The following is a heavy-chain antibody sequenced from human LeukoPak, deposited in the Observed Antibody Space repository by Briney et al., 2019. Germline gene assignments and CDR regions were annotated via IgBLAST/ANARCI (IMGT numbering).Heavy chain of an antibody. CDR1: GGTFSSYA. CDR3: ARDGGPTRPFDI. Sequence: GASVKVSCKASGGTFSSYAISWVRQAPGQGLEWMGRIIPIFGTANYAQKFQGRVTITTDESTSTAYMELSSLRSEDTAVYYCARDGGPTRPFDIWGQGTMVTVSS. V-gene: IGHV1-69*05. J-gene: IGHJ3*02. CDR2: IIPIFGTA. D-gene: IGHD2-15*01.